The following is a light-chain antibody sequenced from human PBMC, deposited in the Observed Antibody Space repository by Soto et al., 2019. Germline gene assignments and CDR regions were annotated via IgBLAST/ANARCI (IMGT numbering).Light chain of an antibody. J-gene: IGKJ3*01. Sequence: EIVLTQSPGTLSLAPGERDTLSCRASQSVASSHLAWYRQKPGQTPRLLIYDASSRATGIPVRISGSGSGTDFTLTISRLDPEDFAVYYCQQYGSAPFPFGPGTKVDIK. V-gene: IGKV3-20*01. CDR1: QSVASSH. CDR3: QQYGSAPFP. CDR2: DAS.